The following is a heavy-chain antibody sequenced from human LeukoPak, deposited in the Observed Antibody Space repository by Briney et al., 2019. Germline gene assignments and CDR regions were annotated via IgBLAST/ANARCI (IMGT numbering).Heavy chain of an antibody. CDR3: ARAPPDWQWLVT. D-gene: IGHD6-19*01. CDR1: GYTFTSYD. CDR2: MNPNSGNT. J-gene: IGHJ4*02. Sequence: ASVKVSCKASGYTFTSYDINWVRQATAQGPEWMGWMNPNSGNTGYAQKFQGRVTMTRNTSISTAYKELSSLRSEDTAVYYCARAPPDWQWLVTWGQGTLVTVSS. V-gene: IGHV1-8*01.